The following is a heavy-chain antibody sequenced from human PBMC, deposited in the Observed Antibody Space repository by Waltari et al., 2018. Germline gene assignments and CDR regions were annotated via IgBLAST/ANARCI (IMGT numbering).Heavy chain of an antibody. CDR1: GFTFSSYW. CDR2: IKQDGSEK. V-gene: IGHV3-7*01. Sequence: EVQLVESGGGLVQPGGSLRLPCAASGFTFSSYWMSWVRQAPGKGRAGVANIKQDGSEKYYVDSGKGRFTISRDNAKNSLYLQMNSLRAEDTAVYYCARELPFTIFGVVNYWYFDLWGRGTLVTVSS. J-gene: IGHJ2*01. CDR3: ARELPFTIFGVVNYWYFDL. D-gene: IGHD3-3*01.